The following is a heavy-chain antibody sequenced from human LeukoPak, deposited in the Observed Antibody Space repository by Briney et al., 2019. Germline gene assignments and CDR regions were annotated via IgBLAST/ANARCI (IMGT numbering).Heavy chain of an antibody. J-gene: IGHJ4*02. CDR2: INPSSGGT. Sequence: ASVEVSCKASGYTFTGYYMHWVRQAPGQGLEWMGWINPSSGGTNYAQKFQGRVTMTRDTSISTAYMELSRLRSDDTAVYYCARVYTSVVDYWGQGTLVTVSS. V-gene: IGHV1-2*02. D-gene: IGHD2-2*02. CDR1: GYTFTGYY. CDR3: ARVYTSVVDY.